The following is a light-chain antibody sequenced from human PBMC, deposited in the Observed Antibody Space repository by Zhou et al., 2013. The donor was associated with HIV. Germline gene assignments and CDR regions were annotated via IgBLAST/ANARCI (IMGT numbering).Light chain of an antibody. CDR3: QQYXNLPYT. J-gene: IGKJ2*01. CDR2: DAS. V-gene: IGKV1-33*01. CDR1: QDITNY. Sequence: DIQMTQSPSSLSASVGDRVTITCQASQDITNYLNWYHQKPGKAPKLLIYDASNLETGVPSRFSGSGSGTDFTFTISSLQPEDIATYYCQQYXNLPYT.